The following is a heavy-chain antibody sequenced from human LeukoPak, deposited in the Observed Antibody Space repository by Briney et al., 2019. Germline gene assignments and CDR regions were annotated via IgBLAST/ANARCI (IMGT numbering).Heavy chain of an antibody. Sequence: SGGSLRLSCAASGFTFNNYVMHWVRQAPGKGLEWVAVILHDGSNKYYADSVKGRFIISRDNSKNTLYLQMNSLRAEDTAVYYCARDNSYYYDSSGYPYYFDYWGQGTLVTVSS. CDR3: ARDNSYYYDSSGYPYYFDY. D-gene: IGHD3-22*01. CDR2: ILHDGSNK. CDR1: GFTFNNYV. V-gene: IGHV3-30-3*01. J-gene: IGHJ4*02.